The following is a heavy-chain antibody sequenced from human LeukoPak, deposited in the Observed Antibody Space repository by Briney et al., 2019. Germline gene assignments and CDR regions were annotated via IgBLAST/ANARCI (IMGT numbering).Heavy chain of an antibody. J-gene: IGHJ4*02. CDR1: GFTFSSYE. CDR3: ARDRRYSPDY. Sequence: SGGSLRLSCAASGFTFSSYEMNWVRQAPGKGLVWVSLIDSDGSTTNYADSVKGRFTISRDNAKNTLYLQMNSLRAEDTAVYYCARDRRYSPDYWGQGTLVTFSS. V-gene: IGHV3-74*01. CDR2: IDSDGSTT. D-gene: IGHD1-14*01.